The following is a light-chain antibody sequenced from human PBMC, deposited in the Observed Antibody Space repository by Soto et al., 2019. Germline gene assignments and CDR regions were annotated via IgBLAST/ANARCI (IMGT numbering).Light chain of an antibody. CDR3: ISYTGSSTSYV. J-gene: IGLJ1*01. CDR2: EVT. V-gene: IGLV2-14*01. Sequence: QSVLTQPASVSGSPGQSITISCAGTSGEVGRYNHVAWYQQYPGKAPKLMIYEVTKRPSGVSNRFSGSKSGNTASLNISGLQAEDEADYYCISYTGSSTSYVFGSGTKVTVL. CDR1: SGEVGRYNH.